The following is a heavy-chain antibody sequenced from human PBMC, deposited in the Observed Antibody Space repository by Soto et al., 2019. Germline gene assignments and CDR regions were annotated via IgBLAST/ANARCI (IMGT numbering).Heavy chain of an antibody. V-gene: IGHV3-74*01. D-gene: IGHD6-19*01. J-gene: IGHJ5*02. Sequence: PXGALRLSCAASGFTFSSYWMHWVRQAPGKGLVWVSRINSDGSSTSYADSVKGRFTISRDNAKNTLYLQMNSLRAEDTAVYYCARARLSSANWFDHWGQGTLVTVSS. CDR3: ARARLSSANWFDH. CDR2: INSDGSST. CDR1: GFTFSSYW.